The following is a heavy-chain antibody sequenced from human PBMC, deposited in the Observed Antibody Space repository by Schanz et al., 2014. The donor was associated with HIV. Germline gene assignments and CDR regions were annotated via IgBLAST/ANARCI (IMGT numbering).Heavy chain of an antibody. D-gene: IGHD6-19*01. CDR3: AKVAIHSSGWLPFDY. CDR1: GFTVSNNH. CDR2: IYSAGTT. Sequence: VQLAESGGGVVRPGGSLRLSCVFSGFTVSNNHLSWVRQAPGKGLEWVSIIYSAGTTYYTDSVKGRFTISRDNSKNTLYLQMNSLGAEDTAVYYCAKVAIHSSGWLPFDYWGQGTLVTVSS. J-gene: IGHJ4*02. V-gene: IGHV3-53*01.